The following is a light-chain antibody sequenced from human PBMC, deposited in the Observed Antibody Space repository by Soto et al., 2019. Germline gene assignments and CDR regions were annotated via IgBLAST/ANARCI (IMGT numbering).Light chain of an antibody. CDR2: GAS. CDR3: QQYNNWPRVT. CDR1: QSVSSN. Sequence: EIVMTQSPATLSVSPGERATLSCRASQSVSSNLAWYQQKPGQSPRLLIYGASTRATGIPARFSGSGSGTEFTLTISSLLSEDVAVYYCQQYNNWPRVTFGPGTKVDIK. V-gene: IGKV3-15*01. J-gene: IGKJ3*01.